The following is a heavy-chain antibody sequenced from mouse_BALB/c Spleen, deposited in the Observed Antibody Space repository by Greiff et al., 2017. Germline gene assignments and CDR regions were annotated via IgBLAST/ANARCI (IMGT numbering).Heavy chain of an antibody. CDR1: GFNIKDYY. J-gene: IGHJ1*01. CDR2: IDPENGDT. Sequence: EVQLQQSGAELVRSGASVKLSCTASGFNIKDYYMHWVKQRPEQGLEWIGWIDPENGDTEYAPKFQGKATMTADTSSNTAYLQLSSLTSEDTAVYYCNADYYGSSYDWYFDVWGAGTTVTVSS. CDR3: NADYYGSSYDWYFDV. D-gene: IGHD1-1*01. V-gene: IGHV14-4*02.